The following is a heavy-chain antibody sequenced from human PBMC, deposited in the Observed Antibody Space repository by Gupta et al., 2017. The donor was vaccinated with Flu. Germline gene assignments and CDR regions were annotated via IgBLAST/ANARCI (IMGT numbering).Heavy chain of an antibody. Sequence: EVQLVESGGGLVQPGGSLRLSCAASGFTFSSYEMNWVRQAPGKGLEWVSYISSSGSTIYYADAVKGRFTISRDNAKNALYLQMNSLRAEDTAVYYCARVFGVVSRGWFDPWGQGTLVTVSS. CDR1: GFTFSSYE. J-gene: IGHJ5*02. CDR2: ISSSGSTI. D-gene: IGHD3-3*01. CDR3: ARVFGVVSRGWFDP. V-gene: IGHV3-48*03.